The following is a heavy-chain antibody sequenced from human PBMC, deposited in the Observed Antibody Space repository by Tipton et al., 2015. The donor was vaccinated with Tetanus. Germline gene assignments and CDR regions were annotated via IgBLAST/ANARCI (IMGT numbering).Heavy chain of an antibody. Sequence: TLSLTCTVSGASLRGGDYHWSWIRQPPGKGLEWIAKIYFREGTDYNPSLQGRVRISLDTSKSQISLKLISVTAADTAVYYCARVANRSRRRGFDIWGQGTMVAVSS. CDR1: GASLRGGDYH. CDR2: IYFREGT. D-gene: IGHD2/OR15-2a*01. V-gene: IGHV4-61*08. CDR3: ARVANRSRRRGFDI. J-gene: IGHJ3*02.